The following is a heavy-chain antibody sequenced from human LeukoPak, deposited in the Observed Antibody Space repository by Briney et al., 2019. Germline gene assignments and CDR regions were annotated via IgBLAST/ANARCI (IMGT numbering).Heavy chain of an antibody. Sequence: GGSLRLSCAASGFTFSSYWMHWVRQAPGKGLVWVSRISTDGTTTTYADSVKGRFTISRDNAKNTLYLQMNSLRAEDTAVYYCAAISGEFLGYWGQGTLVTVSS. J-gene: IGHJ4*02. CDR3: AAISGEFLGY. D-gene: IGHD3-10*02. V-gene: IGHV3-74*01. CDR1: GFTFSSYW. CDR2: ISTDGTTT.